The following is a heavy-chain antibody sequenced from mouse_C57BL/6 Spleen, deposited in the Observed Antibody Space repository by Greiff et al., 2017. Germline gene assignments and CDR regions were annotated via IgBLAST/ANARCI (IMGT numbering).Heavy chain of an antibody. V-gene: IGHV1-81*01. Sequence: QVHVKQSGAELARPGASVKLSCKASGYTFTSYGISWVKQRTGQGLEWIGEIYPRSGNTYYNEKFKCKATLTADKSSSTAYMELRSLTSEDSAVYFCARFYDGYPFDYWGQGPTLTVSS. J-gene: IGHJ2*01. CDR1: GYTFTSYG. D-gene: IGHD2-3*01. CDR2: IYPRSGNT. CDR3: ARFYDGYPFDY.